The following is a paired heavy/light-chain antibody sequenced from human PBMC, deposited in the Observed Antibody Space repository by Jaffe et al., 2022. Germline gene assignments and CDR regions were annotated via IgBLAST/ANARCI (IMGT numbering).Light chain of an antibody. Sequence: QSVLTQPPSVSAAPGQKVTISCSGSSSNIGNNYVSWYQQLPGTAPKLLIYENNKRPSGIPDRFSGSKSGTSATLGITGLQTGDEADYYCGTWDTSLSARLFGGGTKLTVL. J-gene: IGLJ2*01. CDR1: SSNIGNNY. V-gene: IGLV1-51*02. CDR2: ENN. CDR3: GTWDTSLSARL.
Heavy chain of an antibody. Sequence: EVQLVESGGGLVQPGGSLRLSCAASGFTFSDHYMDWVRQAAGKGLEWVGRSRNKANSYSTEYAASVKGRFTISRDDLKNSLYLQMNSLKTEDTAVYYCTRFAWYCTGGVCSWGAFDIWGQGTMVTVSS. J-gene: IGHJ3*02. D-gene: IGHD2-8*02. V-gene: IGHV3-72*01. CDR1: GFTFSDHY. CDR3: TRFAWYCTGGVCSWGAFDI. CDR2: SRNKANSYST.